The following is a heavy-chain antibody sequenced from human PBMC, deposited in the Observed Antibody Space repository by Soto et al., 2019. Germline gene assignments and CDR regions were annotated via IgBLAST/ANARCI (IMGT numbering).Heavy chain of an antibody. D-gene: IGHD3-9*01. CDR1: GYTFTCYD. J-gene: IGHJ4*02. V-gene: IGHV1-8*01. CDR2: MNPNSGNT. CDR3: ARGPARYDILTGYPDY. Sequence: ASVKVSCKASGYTFTCYDINWVRQATGQGLEWMGWMNPNSGNTGYAQKFQGRVTMTRNTSISTAYMELSSLRSEDTAVYYCARGPARYDILTGYPDYWGQGTLVTVSS.